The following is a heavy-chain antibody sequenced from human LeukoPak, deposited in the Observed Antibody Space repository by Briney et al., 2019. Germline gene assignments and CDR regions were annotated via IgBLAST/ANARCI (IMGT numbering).Heavy chain of an antibody. V-gene: IGHV3-23*01. D-gene: IGHD6-13*01. J-gene: IGHJ4*02. Sequence: GGSLRLSCAASGFTYGFSFSSYAMRWVRQAPGKGLDWVSHISGSGAHTYYADSMKGRFTISRDSSKSTLYLEMNSLRVEDTAVYFCAKGTAASFSCFDSWGQGTLVTVSS. CDR1: GFTYGFSFSSYA. CDR3: AKGTAASFSCFDS. CDR2: ISGSGAHT.